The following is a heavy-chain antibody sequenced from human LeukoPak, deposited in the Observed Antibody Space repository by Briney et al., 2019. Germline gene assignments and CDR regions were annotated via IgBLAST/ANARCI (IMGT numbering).Heavy chain of an antibody. Sequence: ASVRVSCKTSGYTFSNFGINWVRQAPGQGLEWMGIINPSGGSTNYAQKFQGRVTMTRDTATSTVYMELSSLRSEDTAVYYCARDRGHSYAYCWFDPWGQGTLVTVSS. D-gene: IGHD3-16*01. J-gene: IGHJ5*02. V-gene: IGHV1-46*01. CDR3: ARDRGHSYAYCWFDP. CDR1: GYTFSNFG. CDR2: INPSGGST.